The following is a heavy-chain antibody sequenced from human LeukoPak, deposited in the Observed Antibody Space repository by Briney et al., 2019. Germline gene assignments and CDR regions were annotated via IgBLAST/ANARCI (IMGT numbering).Heavy chain of an antibody. V-gene: IGHV1-69*05. J-gene: IGHJ4*02. D-gene: IGHD4-17*01. CDR1: GGTFSSYA. CDR2: IIPIFGTA. CDR3: ARGQGYGDYESGY. Sequence: ASVKVSCKASGGTFSSYAISWVRQAPGQGLEWMGGIIPIFGTANYAQKFQGRVTMTRNTSISTAYMELSSLRSEDTAVYYCARGQGYGDYESGYWGQGTLVTVSS.